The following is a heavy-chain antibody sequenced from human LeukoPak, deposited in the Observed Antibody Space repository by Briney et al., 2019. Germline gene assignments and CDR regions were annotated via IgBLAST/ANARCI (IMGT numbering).Heavy chain of an antibody. CDR1: GGTFSIYA. Sequence: GASVTVSCTASGGTFSIYAISWVRQAPGQGLEWMGGIIPIFGTANYAQKFQGRVTITADESTSTAYMELSSLRSEDTAVYYCASRRLDRGVVVNLFDYWGQGTLVTVSS. D-gene: IGHD2-15*01. J-gene: IGHJ4*02. CDR3: ASRRLDRGVVVNLFDY. V-gene: IGHV1-69*13. CDR2: IIPIFGTA.